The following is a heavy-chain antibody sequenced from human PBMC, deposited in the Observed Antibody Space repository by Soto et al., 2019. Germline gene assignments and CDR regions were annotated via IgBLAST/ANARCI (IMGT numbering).Heavy chain of an antibody. Sequence: EVQLVESGGGLVQPGGSLRLSCAASGFTVSSNYMSWVRQAPGKGLEWVSVIYSGGSTYYADSVKGRFTISRHNSKNTLYRQMNSLRAEDTAVYYCARRYCSSTSCYVDAGAFDIWGQGTMVTVSS. J-gene: IGHJ3*02. CDR1: GFTVSSNY. D-gene: IGHD2-2*01. CDR2: IYSGGST. CDR3: ARRYCSSTSCYVDAGAFDI. V-gene: IGHV3-53*04.